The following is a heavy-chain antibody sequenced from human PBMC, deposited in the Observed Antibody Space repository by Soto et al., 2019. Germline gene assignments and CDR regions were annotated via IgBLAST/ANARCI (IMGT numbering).Heavy chain of an antibody. CDR3: ARAYGDYVNYYYGMDV. CDR2: IYYSGST. Sequence: QVQLQESGPGLVKPSQTLSLTCTVSGGSISSGDYYWSWIRQPPGKGLEWIGYIYYSGSTYYNPSLQNRSTKSVDTSKNQFSLKLSSVTAAGTAVYYCARAYGDYVNYYYGMDVWGQGTTVTVSS. V-gene: IGHV4-30-4*01. D-gene: IGHD4-17*01. CDR1: GGSISSGDYY. J-gene: IGHJ6*02.